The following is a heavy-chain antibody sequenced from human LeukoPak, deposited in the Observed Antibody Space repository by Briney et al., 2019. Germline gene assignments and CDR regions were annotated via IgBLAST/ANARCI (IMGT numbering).Heavy chain of an antibody. CDR2: ISRSVRTI. Sequence: GGSLRLSCAASGFTLSSYEMNWVRQAPGKGLEWVSFISRSVRTIYYADSVKGRFTISRDNAKNSLYLQMNSLRAEDTAVYYCATSGYSSPFDYWGQGTLVTVSS. J-gene: IGHJ4*02. V-gene: IGHV3-48*03. CDR3: ATSGYSSPFDY. D-gene: IGHD6-19*01. CDR1: GFTLSSYE.